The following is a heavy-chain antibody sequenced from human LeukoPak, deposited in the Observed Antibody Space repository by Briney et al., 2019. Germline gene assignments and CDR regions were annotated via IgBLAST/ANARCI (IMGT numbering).Heavy chain of an antibody. J-gene: IGHJ4*02. Sequence: GGSLRLSCAASGFDFNDFWMHWVRQPPGGGLVWVSRTNIDGSVTDYADSVKGRFTISRDNAKNTLYLQINSLRTDDTAVYFCARGETAAADWGRGTLVTVSS. CDR3: ARGETAAAD. CDR1: GFDFNDFW. V-gene: IGHV3-74*01. CDR2: TNIDGSVT. D-gene: IGHD6-25*01.